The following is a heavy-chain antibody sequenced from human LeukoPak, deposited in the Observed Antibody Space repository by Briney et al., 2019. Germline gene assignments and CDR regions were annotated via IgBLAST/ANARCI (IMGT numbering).Heavy chain of an antibody. Sequence: SETLSLTCTVSGGSISSSSYYWGWIRQPPGKGLEWIGSIYYSGSTYYNPSLKSRVTISVDTSKNQFSLKLSSVTAADTAVYYCAREVFVVVPAGGMDVWGQGTTVTVSS. CDR3: AREVFVVVPAGGMDV. V-gene: IGHV4-39*07. CDR1: GGSISSSSYY. D-gene: IGHD2-2*01. J-gene: IGHJ6*02. CDR2: IYYSGST.